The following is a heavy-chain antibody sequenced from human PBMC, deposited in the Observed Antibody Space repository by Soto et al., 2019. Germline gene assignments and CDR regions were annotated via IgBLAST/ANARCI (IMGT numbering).Heavy chain of an antibody. V-gene: IGHV4-38-2*02. D-gene: IGHD1-1*01. CDR3: ARDTNSLDP. J-gene: IGHJ5*02. Sequence: SEILSLTCSVFTYSISSGFFWGWIRQPPGKGLEWIGSIFHTGDTYYNPSLKSRITMSVDTSRNQFSLKLTSLTAADTAVYYCARDTNSLDPWGQGTLVTVSS. CDR1: TYSISSGFF. CDR2: IFHTGDT.